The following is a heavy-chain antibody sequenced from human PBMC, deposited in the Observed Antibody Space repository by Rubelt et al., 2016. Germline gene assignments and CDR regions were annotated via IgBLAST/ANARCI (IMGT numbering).Heavy chain of an antibody. D-gene: IGHD6-19*01. V-gene: IGHV3-7*03. CDR2: INSDGSDK. Sequence: VQLVESGGGVVQPGRSLRLSCAASGFTFSSYWMSWVRQAPGKGLEWVANINSDGSDKQYVDSVKGRFTISRDNSKNTLYLQMNSLRADDTAVYYCAKDGPVANSYYFDYWGQGTLVTVSS. CDR3: AKDGPVANSYYFDY. J-gene: IGHJ4*02. CDR1: GFTFSSYW.